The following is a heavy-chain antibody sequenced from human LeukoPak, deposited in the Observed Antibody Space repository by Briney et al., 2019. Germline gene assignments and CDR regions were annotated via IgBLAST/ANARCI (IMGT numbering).Heavy chain of an antibody. J-gene: IGHJ3*02. CDR1: GGTFSSYD. D-gene: IGHD3-22*01. CDR2: MNPNSGNT. Sequence: ASVKVSCKASGGTFSSYDINWVRQATGQGLEWMGWMNPNSGNTGYAQKFQGRVTITRNTSISTAYMELSSLRSEDTAVYYCARGHYDSSGYYEGDAFDIWGQGTMVTVSS. V-gene: IGHV1-8*03. CDR3: ARGHYDSSGYYEGDAFDI.